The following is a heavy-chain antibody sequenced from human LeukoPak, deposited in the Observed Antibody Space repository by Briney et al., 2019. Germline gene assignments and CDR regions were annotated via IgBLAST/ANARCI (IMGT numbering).Heavy chain of an antibody. CDR3: ARVAGFWSGYYSYYFDY. J-gene: IGHJ4*02. Sequence: SVKVSCKASGGTFSSYAISWVRQAPGQGLEWRGGIIPIFGTANYAQKFLGRVTITTDESTSTAYMELSSLRSEDTAVYYCARVAGFWSGYYSYYFDYWGQGTLVTVSS. CDR1: GGTFSSYA. V-gene: IGHV1-69*05. D-gene: IGHD3-3*01. CDR2: IIPIFGTA.